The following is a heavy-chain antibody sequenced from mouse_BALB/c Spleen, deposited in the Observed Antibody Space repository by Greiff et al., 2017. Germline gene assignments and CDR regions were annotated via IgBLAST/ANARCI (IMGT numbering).Heavy chain of an antibody. D-gene: IGHD2-4*01. CDR2: IRSKSNNYAT. Sequence: EVQLVESGGGLVQPKGSLKLSCAASGFTFNTYAMHWVCQAPGKGLEWVARIRSKSNNYATYYADSVKDRFTISRDDSQSMLYLQMNNLKTEDTAMYYCVREGLPEAYAMDYWGQGTSVTVSS. V-gene: IGHV10-3*03. J-gene: IGHJ4*01. CDR3: VREGLPEAYAMDY. CDR1: GFTFNTYA.